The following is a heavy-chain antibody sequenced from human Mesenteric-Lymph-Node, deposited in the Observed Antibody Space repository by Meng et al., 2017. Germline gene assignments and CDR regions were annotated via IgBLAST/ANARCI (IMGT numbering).Heavy chain of an antibody. CDR3: TTVSQLWFFVEY. D-gene: IGHD5-18*01. Sequence: EVHLVESGGGLENPGGSLRLSCAASGFTFSNAWMGWVRQAPGKGLEWVGHIKTKPDGGTTGYAAPVKGRFTISRDDSKNTLYLQMNSLKTEDTAVYYCTTVSQLWFFVEYWGQGTLVTVYS. V-gene: IGHV3-15*01. J-gene: IGHJ4*02. CDR2: IKTKPDGGTT. CDR1: GFTFSNAW.